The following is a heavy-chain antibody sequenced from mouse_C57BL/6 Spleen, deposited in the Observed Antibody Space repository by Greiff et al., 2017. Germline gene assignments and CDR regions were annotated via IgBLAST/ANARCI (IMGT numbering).Heavy chain of an antibody. Sequence: EVQLVESGGGLVQPGGSLSLSCAASGFTFTDYYMSWVRQPPGKALEWLGFIRNKANGYTTEYSASVKGLFIISRDNSQSILYLQMNALRAEDSANYYGARQGYDWAMDDWGQGTAVTVSA. J-gene: IGHJ4*01. D-gene: IGHD2-2*01. CDR1: GFTFTDYY. V-gene: IGHV7-3*01. CDR2: IRNKANGYTT. CDR3: ARQGYDWAMDD.